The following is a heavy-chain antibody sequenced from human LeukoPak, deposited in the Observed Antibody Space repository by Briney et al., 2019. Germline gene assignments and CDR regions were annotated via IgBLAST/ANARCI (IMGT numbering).Heavy chain of an antibody. CDR2: IWYDGSNK. J-gene: IGHJ6*02. Sequence: PGRSLRLSCAAYGFTFSSYGMHWVRQAPGKGLEWVAVIWYDGSNKYYADSVKGRFTISRDNSKNTLYLQMNSLRAEDTAVYYCARDLSGSTNYYYYGMDVWGQGTTVTVSS. D-gene: IGHD3-9*01. V-gene: IGHV3-33*01. CDR3: ARDLSGSTNYYYYGMDV. CDR1: GFTFSSYG.